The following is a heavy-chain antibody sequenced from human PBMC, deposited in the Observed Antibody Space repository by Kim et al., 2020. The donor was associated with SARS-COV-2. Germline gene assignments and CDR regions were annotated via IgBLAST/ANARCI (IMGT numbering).Heavy chain of an antibody. J-gene: IGHJ6*02. CDR3: ARDPLEYNYYYYYGMDV. D-gene: IGHD5-18*01. Sequence: KFQGRVTITADESTSTAYMELSSLRSEDTAVYYCARDPLEYNYYYYYGMDVWGQGTTVTVSS. V-gene: IGHV1-69*01.